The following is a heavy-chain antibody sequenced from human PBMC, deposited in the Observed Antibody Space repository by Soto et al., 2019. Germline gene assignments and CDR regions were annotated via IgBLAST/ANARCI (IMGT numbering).Heavy chain of an antibody. V-gene: IGHV3-23*01. CDR3: AKAQYCSSTSCYGRSYYYYYMDV. CDR1: GFTFSSYA. J-gene: IGHJ6*03. Sequence: GGSLRLSCAASGFTFSSYAMSWVRQAPGKGLEWVSAISGSGGSTYYADSVKGRFTISRDNSKNTLYLQMNSLRAEDTAVYYCAKAQYCSSTSCYGRSYYYYYMDVWGKGTTVTVSS. D-gene: IGHD2-2*01. CDR2: ISGSGGST.